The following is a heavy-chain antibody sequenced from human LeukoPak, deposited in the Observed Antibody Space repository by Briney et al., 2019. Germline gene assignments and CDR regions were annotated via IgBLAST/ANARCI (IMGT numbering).Heavy chain of an antibody. CDR3: ARPPDFYYGSGSYYGY. CDR1: GYTFTSYY. Sequence: ASVKVSCKASGYTFTSYYMHWVRQAPGQGLEWMGIINPSGGSTSYAQKFQGRVTMTRDTSTSTVYMELSSLRSEDTAVYYCARPPDFYYGSGSYYGYWGQGTLVTVSS. V-gene: IGHV1-46*01. D-gene: IGHD3-10*01. J-gene: IGHJ4*02. CDR2: INPSGGST.